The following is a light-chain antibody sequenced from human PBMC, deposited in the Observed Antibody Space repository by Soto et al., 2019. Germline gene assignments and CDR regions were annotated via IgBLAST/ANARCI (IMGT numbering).Light chain of an antibody. J-gene: IGLJ1*01. Sequence: QSVLTQPASVSGSPGQSITISCTGTSSDVGSYNSVSWYQQHPGKAPKLMIYEVSNRPPGVSNRLSGSKSGNTASLTIFGLQAEDEADYYCSSYTSASTLSVFGTGTQLTVL. CDR2: EVS. CDR3: SSYTSASTLSV. V-gene: IGLV2-14*01. CDR1: SSDVGSYNS.